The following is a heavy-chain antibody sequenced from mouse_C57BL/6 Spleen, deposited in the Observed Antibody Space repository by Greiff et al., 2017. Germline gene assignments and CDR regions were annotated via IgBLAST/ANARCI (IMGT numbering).Heavy chain of an antibody. CDR1: GYTFTSYW. Sequence: LQQPGAELVMPGASVKLSCKASGYTFTSYWMHWVKQRPGQGLEWIGEIDPSDSYTNYNQKFKGKSTLTVDKSSSTAYMQLSSLTSEDSAVYYCARWDGSFAYWGQGTLVTVSA. CDR3: ARWDGSFAY. CDR2: IDPSDSYT. V-gene: IGHV1-69*01. J-gene: IGHJ3*01. D-gene: IGHD2-3*01.